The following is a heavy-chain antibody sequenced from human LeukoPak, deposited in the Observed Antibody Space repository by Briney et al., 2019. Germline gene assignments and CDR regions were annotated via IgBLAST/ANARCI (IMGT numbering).Heavy chain of an antibody. CDR3: ARGGYSRSSEYYYGMDV. V-gene: IGHV1-2*02. CDR2: INPNSGGT. D-gene: IGHD6-6*01. CDR1: GFTFTGFY. Sequence: ASVKVSCKASGFTFTGFYMHWVRQAPGQGLGWMGWINPNSGGTNYAQKFQGRVTMTRDTSINTAYMELSRLRSDDTAVYYCARGGYSRSSEYYYGMDVWGQGTTVTVSS. J-gene: IGHJ6*02.